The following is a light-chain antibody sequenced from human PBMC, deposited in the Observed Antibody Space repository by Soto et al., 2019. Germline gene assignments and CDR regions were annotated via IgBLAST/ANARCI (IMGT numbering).Light chain of an antibody. J-gene: IGLJ2*01. CDR1: SGHSSYA. CDR2: LNSDGSH. CDR3: QTWGTGIQV. Sequence: QLVLTQSPSASASLGASVKLTCTLSSGHSSYAIAWHQQQPEKGPRYLMKLNSDGSHSKGDGIPDRFSGSSSGAERYFTISSLQSEDEADYYCQTWGTGIQVFGGGTKPPS. V-gene: IGLV4-69*01.